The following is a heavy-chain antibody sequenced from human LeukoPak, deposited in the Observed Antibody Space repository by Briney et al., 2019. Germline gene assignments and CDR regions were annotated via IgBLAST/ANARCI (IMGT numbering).Heavy chain of an antibody. CDR3: STDRLAFDY. Sequence: GGSLRLSCAASGFTFSDAWMGWVRQAPGKGLEWVGRIKKKSDGGTTDYAAPVKGRFTISGDDSKNTLYLQMNSLKTEDTAVYYCSTDRLAFDYWGQGTLVTVSS. V-gene: IGHV3-15*01. D-gene: IGHD3-9*01. CDR1: GFTFSDAW. J-gene: IGHJ4*02. CDR2: IKKKSDGGTT.